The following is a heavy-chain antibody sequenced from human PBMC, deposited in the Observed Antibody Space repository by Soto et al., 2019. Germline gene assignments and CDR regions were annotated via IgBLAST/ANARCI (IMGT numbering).Heavy chain of an antibody. Sequence: PVGSLRLSCAASGFTFSDYYMGWIRQAPGKGLEWLAYISRDGNAIFYADSVNGRSTISRDNAKNSLFLQMDDLRAEDTGMFFCARGAEMSTLTKWFDPWGQGTLVTVSS. CDR2: ISRDGNAI. CDR1: GFTFSDYY. J-gene: IGHJ5*02. V-gene: IGHV3-11*01. CDR3: ARGAEMSTLTKWFDP. D-gene: IGHD1-1*01.